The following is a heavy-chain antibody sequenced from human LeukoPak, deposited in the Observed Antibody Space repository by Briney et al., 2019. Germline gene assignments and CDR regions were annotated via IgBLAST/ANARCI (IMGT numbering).Heavy chain of an antibody. V-gene: IGHV3-23*01. CDR1: GLSFRSYA. D-gene: IGHD2-2*01. CDR2: ISGSSGSS. CDR3: AKDSAVVPAGVLDF. Sequence: GGSLRFSRAATGLSFRSYAVNWVRQALGKGLEWVSAISGSSGSSYYAVSVKGRFTISKDNSKDTLYLQLKSLRADDTAVYYCAKDSAVVPAGVLDFWGQGTVVAVSS. J-gene: IGHJ4*02.